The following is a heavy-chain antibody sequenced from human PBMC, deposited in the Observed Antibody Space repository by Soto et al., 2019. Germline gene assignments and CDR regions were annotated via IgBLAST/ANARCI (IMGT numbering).Heavy chain of an antibody. CDR3: ARAPETPSIFGVALPYFFDY. CDR1: CGSLSSYY. J-gene: IGHJ4*02. Sequence: SETLSLTWTVSCGSLSSYYWSWIRQPPGKGLEWIGYIYYSGSTNYNPSLKSRVTISVDTSKNQFSLKLSSVTAADTAVYFCARAPETPSIFGVALPYFFDYWGQGTLVTVSS. CDR2: IYYSGST. D-gene: IGHD3-3*01. V-gene: IGHV4-59*12.